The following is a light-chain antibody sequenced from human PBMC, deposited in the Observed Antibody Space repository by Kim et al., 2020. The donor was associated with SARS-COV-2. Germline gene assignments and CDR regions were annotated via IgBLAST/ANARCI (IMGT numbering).Light chain of an antibody. J-gene: IGLJ2*01. CDR1: SLRSYY. CDR3: NSRDSSDNVV. V-gene: IGLV3-19*01. Sequence: VALGQTVRITCQGDSLRSYYATWYKQKPGQAPIIVIYGKNIRPSGIPDRFSGSSSGNTASLTITGTQAGDEADYYCNSRDSSDNVVFGGGTQLTVL. CDR2: GKN.